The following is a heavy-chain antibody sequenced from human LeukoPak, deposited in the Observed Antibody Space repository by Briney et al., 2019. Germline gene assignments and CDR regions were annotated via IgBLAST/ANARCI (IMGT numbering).Heavy chain of an antibody. CDR1: GFTFTSYA. V-gene: IGHV3-23*01. Sequence: GGSLRLSCAASGFTFTSYAMSWVRQAPGKGLEWVSAISGSGGTTYYANSVKGRFTIARDNSKNTLYLKMSSLRAEDTAVYYCAKAAYFDFWNGYYLDYWGQGTLVTVSS. CDR3: AKAAYFDFWNGYYLDY. CDR2: ISGSGGTT. D-gene: IGHD3-3*01. J-gene: IGHJ4*02.